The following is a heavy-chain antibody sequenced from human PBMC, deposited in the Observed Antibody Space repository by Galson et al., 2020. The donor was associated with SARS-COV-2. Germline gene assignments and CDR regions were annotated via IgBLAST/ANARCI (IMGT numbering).Heavy chain of an antibody. D-gene: IGHD2-8*01. J-gene: IGHJ5*02. CDR3: ARRSLGYCTNGVCHSGLDP. CDR1: GGSISSYY. CDR2: IYYSGST. V-gene: IGHV4-59*08. Sequence: SETLSLTCTVSGGSISSYYWSWIRQPPGKGLEWIGYIYYSGSTNYNPSLKSRVTISVDTSKNQFSLKLSSVTAADTAVYYCARRSLGYCTNGVCHSGLDPWGQGSLVTVSS.